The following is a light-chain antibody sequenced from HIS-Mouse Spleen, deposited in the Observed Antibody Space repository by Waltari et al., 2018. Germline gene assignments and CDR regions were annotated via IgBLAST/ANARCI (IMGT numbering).Light chain of an antibody. J-gene: IGLJ3*02. CDR2: EGS. V-gene: IGLV2-23*01. Sequence: QSALTQHASVSGSPGQSITISCTGTSSDVGSYNPFPWYQQHPGKAPKLMIYEGSKRPSGVSNRFSGSKSGNTASLTISGLQAEDEADYYCCSYAGSSTYWVFGGGTKLTVL. CDR1: SSDVGSYNP. CDR3: CSYAGSSTYWV.